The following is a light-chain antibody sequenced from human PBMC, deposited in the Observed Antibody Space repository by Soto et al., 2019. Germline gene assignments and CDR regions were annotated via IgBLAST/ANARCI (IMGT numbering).Light chain of an antibody. V-gene: IGKV1-33*01. CDR2: DVS. CDR1: QDISNY. CDR3: QQYDSLPLT. J-gene: IGKJ5*01. Sequence: DIQMTQSPPSLSVSVGDRVAIICQASQDISNYLHWFQQKPGKAPQVMIFDVSNLQTGVPSRFSGGGSGTDFALTISSLEPEDIETYYCQQYDSLPLTFGQGTRLEIK.